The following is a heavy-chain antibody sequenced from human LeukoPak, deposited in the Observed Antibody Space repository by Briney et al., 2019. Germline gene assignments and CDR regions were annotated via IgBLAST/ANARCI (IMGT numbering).Heavy chain of an antibody. J-gene: IGHJ4*02. D-gene: IGHD3-9*01. CDR3: ARGYYDILTGYFDY. CDR1: GFTFISYW. Sequence: RAGGSLRLSCAASGFTFISYWMSWVRQAPGKGLEWVANIKQDGSEKYYVDSVKGRFTISRDNAKNSLYLQMNSLRAEDTAVYYCARGYYDILTGYFDYWGQGTLVTVSS. V-gene: IGHV3-7*03. CDR2: IKQDGSEK.